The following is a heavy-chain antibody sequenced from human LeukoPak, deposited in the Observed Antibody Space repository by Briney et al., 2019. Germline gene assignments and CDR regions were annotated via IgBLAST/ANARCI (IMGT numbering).Heavy chain of an antibody. V-gene: IGHV3-7*01. CDR3: ARFGYSGWNLEY. J-gene: IGHJ4*02. Sequence: GGSLRLSCAASRFSFRDFWMTWVRQAPGKGLEWVANINQGGSVKYYVDSVKGRFTISRDDAKSSLYVQMNSLRDEDTAVYYCARFGYSGWNLEYWGQGTLVTVSS. CDR1: RFSFRDFW. CDR2: INQGGSVK. D-gene: IGHD5-12*01.